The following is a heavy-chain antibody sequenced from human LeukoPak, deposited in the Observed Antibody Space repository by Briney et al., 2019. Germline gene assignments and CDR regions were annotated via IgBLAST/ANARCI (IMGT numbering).Heavy chain of an antibody. CDR3: ARVLRYDFWSAYYFDY. J-gene: IGHJ4*02. Sequence: ASVKVSCKASGYTFNSYDISWVRQAPGQGLEWMAWISTYNGNTNCALKVQGRATMTTDTSTSTAYTELRSLRSDDTAVYYCARVLRYDFWSAYYFDYWGQGTLVTVSS. CDR2: ISTYNGNT. V-gene: IGHV1-18*01. CDR1: GYTFNSYD. D-gene: IGHD3-3*01.